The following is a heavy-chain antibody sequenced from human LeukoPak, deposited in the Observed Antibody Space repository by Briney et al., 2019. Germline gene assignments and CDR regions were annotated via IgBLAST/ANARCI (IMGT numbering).Heavy chain of an antibody. V-gene: IGHV1-18*01. J-gene: IGHJ4*02. Sequence: ASVKVSCMASGYTFTSYGISWVRQAPGQGREWMGWISAYNGNTNYAQKLQGRVTMTTDTSTSTAYMELRSLRSDDTAVYYCARDTSSGWLYYFDYWGQGTLVTVSS. D-gene: IGHD6-19*01. CDR2: ISAYNGNT. CDR1: GYTFTSYG. CDR3: ARDTSSGWLYYFDY.